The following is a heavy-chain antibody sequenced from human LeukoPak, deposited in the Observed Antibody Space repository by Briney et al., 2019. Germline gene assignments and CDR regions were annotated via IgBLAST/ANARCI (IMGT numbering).Heavy chain of an antibody. CDR1: GFTFSSYD. J-gene: IGHJ6*02. CDR3: ARASRIAVAGTGGAYYYYYYGMDV. V-gene: IGHV3-13*01. D-gene: IGHD6-19*01. CDR2: IGTAGDT. Sequence: GGSLRLSCAASGFTFSSYDMHWVRQATGKGLEWVSAIGTAGDTYSPGSVKGRFTISRENAKNSLCLRMNSLRAGDTAVYYCARASRIAVAGTGGAYYYYYYGMDVWGQGTTVTVSS.